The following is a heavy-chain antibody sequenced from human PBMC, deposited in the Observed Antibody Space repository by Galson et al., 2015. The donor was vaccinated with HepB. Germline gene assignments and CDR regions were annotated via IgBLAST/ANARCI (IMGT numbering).Heavy chain of an antibody. D-gene: IGHD3-16*02. J-gene: IGHJ4*02. CDR2: IDPGDSYT. CDR1: GYSFAAFW. CDR3: ARHKPAALRLVDLSFNY. Sequence: QSGAEVKEPGEPLRISCKGSGYSFAAFWISWVRQMPGKGLEWMGRIDPGDSYTNYSPSFEGHVTISADKSIGAAYLQWNSLKASDSGVYYCARHKPAALRLVDLSFNYWGQGTLVTVSS. V-gene: IGHV5-10-1*01.